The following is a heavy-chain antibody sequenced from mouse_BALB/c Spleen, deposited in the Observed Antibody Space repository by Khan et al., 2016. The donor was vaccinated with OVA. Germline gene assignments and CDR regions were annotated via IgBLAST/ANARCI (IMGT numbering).Heavy chain of an antibody. J-gene: IGHJ1*01. Sequence: VQLQESGAELMKPGASVKISCKATGYTFSSYWIEWVKQRPGHGLEWIGEILPGSGSTNYNERFKGKATFTADTSSNTVYMQLSSLTSDDSAVYYCASYGSHCYIDDWGAGTTVTVSS. CDR1: GYTFSSYW. V-gene: IGHV1-9*01. CDR3: ASYGSHCYIDD. CDR2: ILPGSGST. D-gene: IGHD2-1*01.